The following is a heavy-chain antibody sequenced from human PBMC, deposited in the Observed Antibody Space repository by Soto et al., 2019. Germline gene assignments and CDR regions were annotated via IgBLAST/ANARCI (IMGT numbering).Heavy chain of an antibody. CDR3: GRDLSRHCTTTKCSAYHGMDV. V-gene: IGHV1-18*01. D-gene: IGHD2-8*01. J-gene: IGHJ6*02. CDR2: VSTDNGNT. Sequence: ASVKVSCKASGYTFTNYGISWVRQAPGQGLEWMGWVSTDNGNTHYAQNLQGRVTMTTDTSTSTAYVELWSLRSDDTAVYCCGRDLSRHCTTTKCSAYHGMDVWGQGTTVTVSS. CDR1: GYTFTNYG.